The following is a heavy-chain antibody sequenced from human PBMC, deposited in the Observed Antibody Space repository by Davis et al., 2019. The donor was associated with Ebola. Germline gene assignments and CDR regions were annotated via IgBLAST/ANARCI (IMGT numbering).Heavy chain of an antibody. CDR2: IKQDGSGK. J-gene: IGHJ6*02. V-gene: IGHV3-7*03. CDR1: GFTFSSYW. D-gene: IGHD2-2*01. CDR3: ARGRGYCSSTSCFIMDV. Sequence: GESLKISCAASGFTFSSYWMSWVRQAPGKGLEWVANIKQDGSGKYYVDSVKGRFTISRDNAKNSLYLQMNSLRAEDTAVYYCARGRGYCSSTSCFIMDVWGQGTTVTVSS.